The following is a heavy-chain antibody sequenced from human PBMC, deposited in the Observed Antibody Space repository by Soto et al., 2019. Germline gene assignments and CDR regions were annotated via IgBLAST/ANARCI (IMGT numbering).Heavy chain of an antibody. V-gene: IGHV1-18*01. CDR3: ARDRAHGFDI. CDR2: ISANTGNT. J-gene: IGHJ3*02. Sequence: ASVNGYCKASGYTITSNGITWVRQAPGQGLEWIGWISANTGNTNYAQNLQGRVTMTRDTSTETVYMELRSLRSDDRAVYYCARDRAHGFDIWGQGTMVTVSS. CDR1: GYTITSNG.